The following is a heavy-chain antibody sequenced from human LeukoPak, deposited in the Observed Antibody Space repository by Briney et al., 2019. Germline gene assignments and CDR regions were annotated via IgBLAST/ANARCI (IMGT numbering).Heavy chain of an antibody. CDR3: ARDNYDFWSGYLGGADYYYGMDV. J-gene: IGHJ6*02. Sequence: SETLSLTCAVYGVSFSGYYWSWIRQPPGKGLEWIGEINHSGSTNYNPPLKSRVTISVDTSKNQFSLKLSSVTAADTAVYYCARDNYDFWSGYLGGADYYYGMDVWGQGTTVTVSS. D-gene: IGHD3-3*01. CDR1: GVSFSGYY. V-gene: IGHV4-34*01. CDR2: INHSGST.